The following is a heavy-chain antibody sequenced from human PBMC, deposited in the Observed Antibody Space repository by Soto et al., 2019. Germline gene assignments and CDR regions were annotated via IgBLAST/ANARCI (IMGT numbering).Heavy chain of an antibody. CDR2: IYDSGSS. D-gene: IGHD5-12*01. CDR3: AREKGYISGPKNFDY. J-gene: IGHJ4*02. V-gene: IGHV4-30-4*01. Sequence: PSETLSLTCTVSGASIISGDYFWSWIRQSPGKGLEWIGYIYDSGSSYYNPSLKSRVTMSVDTSKNQFSLKLRSVTAADTAVYYCAREKGYISGPKNFDYWGQGTLVTVSS. CDR1: GASIISGDYF.